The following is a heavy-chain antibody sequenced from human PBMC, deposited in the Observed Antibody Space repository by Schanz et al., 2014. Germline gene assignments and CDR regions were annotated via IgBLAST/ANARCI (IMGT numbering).Heavy chain of an antibody. J-gene: IGHJ4*02. CDR1: GFTFSSYG. Sequence: VQLVESGGGVVQPGRSLRLSCAASGFTFSSYGMHWVRQAPGKGLEWVANIKQDGSEKYYVDSVKGRFTISRDNSKNTLYLQMNSLRAEDTAVYYCAKDQGSYGSGSYSYFDYWGQGTLATVSS. D-gene: IGHD3-10*01. CDR3: AKDQGSYGSGSYSYFDY. CDR2: IKQDGSEK. V-gene: IGHV3-7*03.